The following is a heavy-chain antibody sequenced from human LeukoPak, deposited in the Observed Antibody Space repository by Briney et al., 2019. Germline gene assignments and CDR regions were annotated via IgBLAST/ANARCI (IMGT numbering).Heavy chain of an antibody. V-gene: IGHV3-23*01. J-gene: IGHJ4*02. CDR1: GFTFNSYS. CDR2: ISGSGGST. CDR3: AKEVATAYYFDY. D-gene: IGHD5-12*01. Sequence: QPGGSLRLSCAASGFTFNSYSMNWFRQAPGKGLEWVSAISGSGGSTYYADSVKGRFTISRDNSKNTLYLQMNSLRAEDTAVYYCAKEVATAYYFDYWGQGTLVTAS.